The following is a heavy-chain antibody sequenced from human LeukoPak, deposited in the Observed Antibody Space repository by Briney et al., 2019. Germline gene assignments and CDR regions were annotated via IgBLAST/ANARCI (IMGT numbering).Heavy chain of an antibody. CDR1: GFTFSDYY. CDR3: ARDLAYYYDSSGFGY. D-gene: IGHD3-22*01. J-gene: IGHJ4*02. CDR2: ISSSGSTL. V-gene: IGHV3-11*01. Sequence: GSLRLSCAASGFTFSDYYMSWIRQAPGKGLEWVSYISSSGSTLYYADSVKGRFTISRDNAKNSLYLQMNSLRAEDTAVYYCARDLAYYYDSSGFGYWGQGTLVTVSS.